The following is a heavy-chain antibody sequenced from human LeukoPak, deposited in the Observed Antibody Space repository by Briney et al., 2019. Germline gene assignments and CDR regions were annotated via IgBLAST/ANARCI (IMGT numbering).Heavy chain of an antibody. V-gene: IGHV3-33*06. CDR3: AKDGVPDHGSYGPREYYFDY. CDR2: IWYDGSNK. Sequence: GRSLRLSCAASGFTFSSLGMHWVRQAPGKGLEWVAVIWYDGSNKYYADSVKGRFTISRDNFKNTLYLQMNSLRAEDTAVYYCAKDGVPDHGSYGPREYYFDYWGQGTLVTVSS. D-gene: IGHD5-18*01. J-gene: IGHJ4*02. CDR1: GFTFSSLG.